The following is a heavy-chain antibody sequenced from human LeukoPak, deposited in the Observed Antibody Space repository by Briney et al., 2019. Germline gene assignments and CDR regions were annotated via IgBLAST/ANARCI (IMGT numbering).Heavy chain of an antibody. CDR3: AKDIGDLGELSLIFDY. V-gene: IGHV3-43D*03. CDR1: GFTFDGYA. CDR2: ISWDGGST. Sequence: PGRSLRLSCAASGFTFDGYAMHWVRQAPGKGLEWVSLISWDGGSTYYADSVKGRFTISRDNSKNSLYLQMNSLRAEDTALYYCAKDIGDLGELSLIFDYWGQGTLVTVSS. J-gene: IGHJ4*02. D-gene: IGHD3-16*02.